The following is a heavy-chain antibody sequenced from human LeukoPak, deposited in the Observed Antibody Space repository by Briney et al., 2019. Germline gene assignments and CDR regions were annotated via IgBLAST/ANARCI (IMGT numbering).Heavy chain of an antibody. CDR2: ISTTSPTI. Sequence: GGSLRLSCAASGFTFSSYNMNWVRQAPGKGLEWVSYISTTSPTIFYADSVKGRFTISRGNAKNSLYLQMNSLRAEDTAVYYCARDLRFYYGMDVWGQGTTVTVSS. CDR1: GFTFSSYN. D-gene: IGHD5/OR15-5a*01. CDR3: ARDLRFYYGMDV. J-gene: IGHJ6*02. V-gene: IGHV3-48*01.